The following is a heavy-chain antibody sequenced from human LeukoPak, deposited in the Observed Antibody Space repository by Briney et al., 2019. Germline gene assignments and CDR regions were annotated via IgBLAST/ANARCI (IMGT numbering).Heavy chain of an antibody. D-gene: IGHD5-18*01. CDR2: IRYDGNNK. Sequence: GSLRLSCAASGFTFSSSDMHWVRQAPGKGLEWVAFIRYDGNNKYYADSVKGRLTITRDNSKNTLYLQMNSLRAADTAVYYCVEGGAARFDYWGQGTLVAVSS. J-gene: IGHJ4*02. CDR1: GFTFSSSD. CDR3: VEGGAARFDY. V-gene: IGHV3-30*02.